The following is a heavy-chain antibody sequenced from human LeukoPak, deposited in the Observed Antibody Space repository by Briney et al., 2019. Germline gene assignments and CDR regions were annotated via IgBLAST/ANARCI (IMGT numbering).Heavy chain of an antibody. CDR3: ARARYYYDSSGYYYRYNWFDP. CDR1: GYTFTSYG. D-gene: IGHD3-22*01. V-gene: IGHV1-18*01. CDR2: ISAYNGNT. J-gene: IGHJ5*02. Sequence: GASVKVSCKASGYTFTSYGISWVRQAPGQGLEWMGWISAYNGNTNYAQKFQGRVTITADESTSTAYMELSSLRSEDTAVYYCARARYYYDSSGYYYRYNWFDPWGQGTLVTVSS.